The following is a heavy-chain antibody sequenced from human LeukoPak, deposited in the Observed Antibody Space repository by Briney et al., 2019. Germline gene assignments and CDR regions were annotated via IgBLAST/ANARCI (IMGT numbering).Heavy chain of an antibody. CDR1: GDSVSSNFVT. CDR3: ARARSGIFEY. Sequence: SQTLSLTCAISGDSVSSNFVTWNWIRQSPSRGLEWLGRTDYRSKWSNDYAVSVKSRITISPDTSKNQFSLQLNSVTPDDTALYYGARARSGIFEYWGQGILVTVSS. V-gene: IGHV6-1*01. D-gene: IGHD6-19*01. CDR2: TDYRSKWSN. J-gene: IGHJ4*02.